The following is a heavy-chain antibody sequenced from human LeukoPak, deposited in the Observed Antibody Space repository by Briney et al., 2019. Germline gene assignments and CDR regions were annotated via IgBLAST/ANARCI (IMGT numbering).Heavy chain of an antibody. Sequence: GGSLRLSCAASGFTFSTYAMHWVRQAPGKGLEWVAVISYDGSNKYYADSVKGRFTISRDNSQNTLYLQMNSLRAEDTAVYNCARSPYYDSSGYYDNWGQGTLVTVSS. V-gene: IGHV3-30*04. D-gene: IGHD3-22*01. CDR1: GFTFSTYA. CDR3: ARSPYYDSSGYYDN. J-gene: IGHJ4*02. CDR2: ISYDGSNK.